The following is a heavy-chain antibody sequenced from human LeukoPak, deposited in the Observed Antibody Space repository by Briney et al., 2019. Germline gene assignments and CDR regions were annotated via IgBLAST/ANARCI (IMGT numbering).Heavy chain of an antibody. D-gene: IGHD6-19*01. V-gene: IGHV3-64*01. Sequence: GGSLRLSCAASGFTSSNYAMHWVRHAPGEGLEYTSSISSNGDNTYHASSVKGRFTISRDNSKNTLYLQMGSLRTEDMAVYYCARSSLSAGANWFDPWGQGTLVTVSS. CDR1: GFTSSNYA. CDR3: ARSSLSAGANWFDP. CDR2: ISSNGDNT. J-gene: IGHJ5*02.